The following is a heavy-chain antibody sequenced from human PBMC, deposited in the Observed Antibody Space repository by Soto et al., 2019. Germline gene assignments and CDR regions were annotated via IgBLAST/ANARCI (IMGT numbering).Heavy chain of an antibody. V-gene: IGHV4-31*02. Sequence: WTWIRQHPGKGLEWIGYIYDSGSAFYNPSLKSRVTMSVDTSKNQFSLNPRSVTAADTAVFYCARGILRPNHYMDVWGKGTAVAVSS. J-gene: IGHJ6*03. D-gene: IGHD1-26*01. CDR3: ARGILRPNHYMDV. CDR2: IYDSGSA.